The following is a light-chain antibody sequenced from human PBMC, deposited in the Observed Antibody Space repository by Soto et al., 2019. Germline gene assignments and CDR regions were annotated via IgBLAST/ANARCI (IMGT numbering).Light chain of an antibody. J-gene: IGLJ1*01. CDR1: SSDVGGYNY. V-gene: IGLV2-14*01. CDR2: EVS. Sequence: QSALTQPASVSGSPRQSITISCTGTSSDVGGYNYVSWYQQHPGKAPKLMIYEVSNRPSGVSNRFSGSKSGNTASLTISGLQAEDEADYYCSSYTSSSTLYVFGTGTKGTVL. CDR3: SSYTSSSTLYV.